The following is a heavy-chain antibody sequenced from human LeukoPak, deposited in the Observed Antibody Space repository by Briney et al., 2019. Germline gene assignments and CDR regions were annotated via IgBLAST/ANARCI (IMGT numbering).Heavy chain of an antibody. CDR3: ASSGSSGWLGPTGSFDY. D-gene: IGHD6-19*01. CDR1: GYSFTSYW. J-gene: IGHJ4*02. CDR2: IYPGDSDT. Sequence: GESLKISCKGSGYSFTSYWIGWVRQMPGKGLEWMGIIYPGDSDTRYSPSFQGQVTIPADKSISTAYLQWSSLKASDTAMYYCASSGSSGWLGPTGSFDYWGQGTLVTVSS. V-gene: IGHV5-51*01.